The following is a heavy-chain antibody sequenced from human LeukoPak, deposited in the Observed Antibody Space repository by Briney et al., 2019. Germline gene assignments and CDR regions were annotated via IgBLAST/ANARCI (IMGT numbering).Heavy chain of an antibody. J-gene: IGHJ4*02. Sequence: GGSLRLSCSASGFTFSSYAIHWVRQAPGKGLEYVSAISDNGGSTYYADSVKGRFTISRDNSKNTLYLQMSSLRAEDTAVYYCVKYSSGWYDYWGQGALVTVSS. CDR1: GFTFSSYA. CDR3: VKYSSGWYDY. V-gene: IGHV3-64D*06. D-gene: IGHD6-19*01. CDR2: ISDNGGST.